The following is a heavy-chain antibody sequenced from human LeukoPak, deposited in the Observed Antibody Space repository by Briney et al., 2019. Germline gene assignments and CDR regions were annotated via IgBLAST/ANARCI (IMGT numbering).Heavy chain of an antibody. CDR1: GYTFTSYG. CDR3: ARVILLRYFDWPRPKGSDAFDI. D-gene: IGHD3-9*01. CDR2: ISAYNGNT. Sequence: GASVKVSCKASGYTFTSYGISWVRQAPGQGLEWMGWISAYNGNTNYAQKLQGRVTMTTDTSTSTAYMELRSLRSDDTAVYYCARVILLRYFDWPRPKGSDAFDIWGQGTMVTVSS. V-gene: IGHV1-18*01. J-gene: IGHJ3*02.